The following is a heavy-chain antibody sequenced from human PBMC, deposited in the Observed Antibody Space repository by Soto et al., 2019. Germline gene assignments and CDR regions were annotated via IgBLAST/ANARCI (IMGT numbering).Heavy chain of an antibody. Sequence: ASVKVSCKASGYTFTGYYMHCVRQAPGQGLEWMGWINPNSGGTNYAQKFQGWVTMTRDTSISTAYMELSRLRSDDTAVYYCATAPYSSGKERSHAFDIWGQGTMVTVSS. CDR2: INPNSGGT. V-gene: IGHV1-2*04. CDR1: GYTFTGYY. D-gene: IGHD6-19*01. J-gene: IGHJ3*02. CDR3: ATAPYSSGKERSHAFDI.